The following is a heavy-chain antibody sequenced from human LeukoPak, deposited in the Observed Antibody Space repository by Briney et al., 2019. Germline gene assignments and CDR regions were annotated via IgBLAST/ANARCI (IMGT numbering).Heavy chain of an antibody. CDR2: ISGSGDST. V-gene: IGHV3-23*01. Sequence: SGGSLRLSCAASGFTFSSYAMRWVRQAPGKGLEWVSGISGSGDSTYYADSVKGRFTISRDNAKNLLYLEMNSLRAEDTAVYYCAKAPVTSCRGAFCYPFDYWGQGTLVTVSS. J-gene: IGHJ4*02. CDR3: AKAPVTSCRGAFCYPFDY. CDR1: GFTFSSYA. D-gene: IGHD2-15*01.